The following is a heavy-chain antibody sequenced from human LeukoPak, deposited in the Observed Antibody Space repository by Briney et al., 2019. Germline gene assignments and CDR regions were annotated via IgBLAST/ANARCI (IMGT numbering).Heavy chain of an antibody. CDR1: GFTFSSYA. J-gene: IGHJ4*02. D-gene: IGHD5-24*01. V-gene: IGHV3-23*01. CDR2: ISGSGGST. CDR3: AKDLDMATIIWKGGFDY. Sequence: GGSLRLSCAASGFTFSSYAMSWVRQAPGKGLEWGSAISGSGGSTYYADSVKGWFTISRDNSKNTLYLQMNSLRAEDTAVYYCAKDLDMATIIWKGGFDYWGQGTLVTVSS.